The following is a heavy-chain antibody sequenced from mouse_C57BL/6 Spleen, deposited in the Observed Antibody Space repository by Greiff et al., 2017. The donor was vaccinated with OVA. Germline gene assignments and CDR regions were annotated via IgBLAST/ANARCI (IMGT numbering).Heavy chain of an antibody. Sequence: EVQRVESEGGLVQPGSSMKLSCTASGFTFSDYYMAWVRQVPEKGLEWVANINYDGSSTYYLDSLKSRFIISRDNAKNILYLQMSSLKSEDTATYCCARANWDYCDYWGKGTTLTVSS. D-gene: IGHD4-1*01. CDR1: GFTFSDYY. V-gene: IGHV5-16*01. CDR3: ARANWDYCDY. CDR2: INYDGSST. J-gene: IGHJ2*01.